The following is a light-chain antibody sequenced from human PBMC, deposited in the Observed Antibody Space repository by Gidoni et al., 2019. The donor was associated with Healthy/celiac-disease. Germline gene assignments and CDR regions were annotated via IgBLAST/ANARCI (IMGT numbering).Light chain of an antibody. CDR3: RQSYSTPGT. CDR1: QSISSY. Sequence: DIQMTQSPSSLSASVGDRVTITCRASQSISSYLNWYQQKPGKAPKLLIYAASSLQSGVPSRFSGSGSGTDFTLTISSRQPEDFATYYCRQSYSTPGTFGQGTKLEIK. V-gene: IGKV1-39*01. CDR2: AAS. J-gene: IGKJ2*02.